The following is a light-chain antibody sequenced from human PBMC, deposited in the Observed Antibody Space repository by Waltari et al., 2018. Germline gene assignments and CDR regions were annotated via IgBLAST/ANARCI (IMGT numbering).Light chain of an antibody. V-gene: IGLV2-14*01. CDR2: EVS. CDR3: SSYTSSSTPYV. J-gene: IGLJ1*01. Sequence: QSALTQPASVSGSPGQSITISCTGTSSDVGGYNYVSWYQQHPGKAPKLMIYEVSNRPSGVSNRFPGSKAGNTASLTIPGLPAEDEADYYCSSYTSSSTPYVFGTGTKVTVL. CDR1: SSDVGGYNY.